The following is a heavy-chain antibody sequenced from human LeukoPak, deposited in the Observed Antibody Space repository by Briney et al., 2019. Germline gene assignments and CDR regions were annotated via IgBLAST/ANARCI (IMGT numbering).Heavy chain of an antibody. CDR2: INQGGSEK. J-gene: IGHJ4*02. Sequence: PGGSLRLSCAVSGFTFSDYWMTWVRQAPGKGLEWVANINQGGSEKYYVDSVEGRFTISRDSVKNSLYLQMTSVRADDTAMYYCVRDDYDFWSGCQRYFEFWGQGTLVTVSS. CDR3: VRDDYDFWSGCQRYFEF. D-gene: IGHD3-3*01. CDR1: GFTFSDYW. V-gene: IGHV3-7*01.